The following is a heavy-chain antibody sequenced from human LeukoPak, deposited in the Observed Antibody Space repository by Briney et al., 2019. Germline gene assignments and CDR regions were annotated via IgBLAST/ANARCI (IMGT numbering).Heavy chain of an antibody. Sequence: GGSLRLSCAASGFTFSSYWMSWVRQAPGKGLEWVSAISGSGVSTYYADSVKGRFTVSRDNSKNTVYLQMTSLRVEDTAVYYCAKENDFWSGPEGWGQGTLVTVSS. V-gene: IGHV3-23*01. CDR1: GFTFSSYW. D-gene: IGHD3-3*01. J-gene: IGHJ4*02. CDR3: AKENDFWSGPEG. CDR2: ISGSGVST.